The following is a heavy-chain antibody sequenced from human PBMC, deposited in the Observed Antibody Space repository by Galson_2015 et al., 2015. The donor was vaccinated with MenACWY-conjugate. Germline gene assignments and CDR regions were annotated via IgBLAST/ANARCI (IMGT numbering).Heavy chain of an antibody. J-gene: IGHJ6*02. Sequence: SVKVSCKASGYTFSSYAISWVRQAPGQGLEWMGGIIPIFGTANYAQKFQGRVTITADESTSTAYMELSSLRSEDTAVYYCARVLAAAGTLGVYYYGMDVWGQGTPVTVSS. CDR2: IIPIFGTA. V-gene: IGHV1-69*13. CDR1: GYTFSSYA. D-gene: IGHD6-13*01. CDR3: ARVLAAAGTLGVYYYGMDV.